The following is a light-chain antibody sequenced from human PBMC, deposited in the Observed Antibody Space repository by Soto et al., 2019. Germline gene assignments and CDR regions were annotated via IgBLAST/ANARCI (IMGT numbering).Light chain of an antibody. CDR2: EVS. J-gene: IGLJ1*01. V-gene: IGLV2-14*01. Sequence: QSVLTQPASVSGSPGQAITISCTGTSSDVGGYNYVSWDQHRPGKAPQLIISEVSYRPSGVSNRFSGSKSGNTASLTSSGLQAEDEADYYCSSYTAKNTRLFGTGTKLTVL. CDR3: SSYTAKNTRL. CDR1: SSDVGGYNY.